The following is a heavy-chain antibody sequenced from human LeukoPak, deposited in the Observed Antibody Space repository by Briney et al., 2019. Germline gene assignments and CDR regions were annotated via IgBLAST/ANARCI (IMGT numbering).Heavy chain of an antibody. Sequence: GGSLRLSCAASGFTFSNSAMSWVRQAPGKGLEWVPTLSGSGITTYYADSVKGRFTISRDNSKNTLSLQMNSLRAEDTAVYYCAKAIYSSGWIYFDYWGHGTLVTVSS. V-gene: IGHV3-23*01. D-gene: IGHD6-19*01. CDR3: AKAIYSSGWIYFDY. CDR2: LSGSGITT. J-gene: IGHJ4*01. CDR1: GFTFSNSA.